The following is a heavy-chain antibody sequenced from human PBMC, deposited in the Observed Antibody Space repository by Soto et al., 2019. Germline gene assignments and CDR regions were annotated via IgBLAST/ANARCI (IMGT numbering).Heavy chain of an antibody. V-gene: IGHV4-4*02. CDR2: IFHNGSS. CDR3: ARERTSTRYYYCIDG. Sequence: QVQLQESGPGLVKPSETLSLTCAVSGGSISSRNWWTWVRQPPGKGLEWIGEIFHNGSSKYNSSLTSRLTISVDESKNQCSLRLISVTAADTAVYFCARERTSTRYYYCIDGWGKGNAVNVSS. D-gene: IGHD1-7*01. CDR1: GGSISSRNW. J-gene: IGHJ6*03.